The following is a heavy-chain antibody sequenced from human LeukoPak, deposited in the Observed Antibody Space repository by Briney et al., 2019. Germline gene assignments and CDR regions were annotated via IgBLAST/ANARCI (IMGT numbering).Heavy chain of an antibody. CDR2: ISSDGNNN. J-gene: IGHJ4*02. V-gene: IGHV3-30*18. Sequence: PGGSLRLSCAASGFTFANYALDWVRQTPVKGLEWITLISSDGNNNVYADSVKGRFTISRDNSRNTLYLQMNSLRAEDTAVYYCVKGLVQTTMSYSVDYWGQGALVTVSS. D-gene: IGHD1-1*01. CDR1: GFTFANYA. CDR3: VKGLVQTTMSYSVDY.